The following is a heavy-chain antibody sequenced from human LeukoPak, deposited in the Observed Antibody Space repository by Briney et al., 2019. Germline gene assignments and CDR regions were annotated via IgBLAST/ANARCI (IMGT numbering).Heavy chain of an antibody. CDR2: IKQDGSEK. CDR1: GFTFSSYW. J-gene: IGHJ6*03. Sequence: PGGSLRLSCAASGFTFSSYWMSWVRQAPGKGLEWVANIKQDGSEKYYVDSVKGRFTISRDNAKNSLYLQMNSLRSEDTAVYYCANSNYVPWNYYYYMDVWGKGTTVTVSS. CDR3: ANSNYVPWNYYYYMDV. V-gene: IGHV3-7*03. D-gene: IGHD4-11*01.